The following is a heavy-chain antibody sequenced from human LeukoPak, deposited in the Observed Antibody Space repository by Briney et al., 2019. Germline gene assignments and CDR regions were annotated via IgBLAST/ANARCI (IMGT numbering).Heavy chain of an antibody. D-gene: IGHD2-15*01. J-gene: IGHJ6*02. Sequence: SETLSLTCTVSGGSISSYYWSWIRQPPGKGLEWIGYIYYSGSTNYNPSLKSRVTISVDTSKNQFPLKLSSVTAADTAVYYCARVPGYVGSGYYYYYGMDVWGQGTTVTVSS. CDR3: ARVPGYVGSGYYYYYGMDV. V-gene: IGHV4-59*01. CDR2: IYYSGST. CDR1: GGSISSYY.